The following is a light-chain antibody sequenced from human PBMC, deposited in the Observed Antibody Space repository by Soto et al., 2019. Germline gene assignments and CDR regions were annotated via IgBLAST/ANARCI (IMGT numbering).Light chain of an antibody. V-gene: IGKV3D-15*01. CDR2: GAS. J-gene: IGKJ4*01. Sequence: IVMTKSPAPLVVFSGERPNLPSKANSSVSSNLAWYQQKPGQAPRLLIYGASIRATGIPARFSGSGSGTEFTLTISSLQSEDFAVYYCQKYNNWPPPLTFGGGTKVDIK. CDR3: QKYNNWPPPLT. CDR1: SSVSSN.